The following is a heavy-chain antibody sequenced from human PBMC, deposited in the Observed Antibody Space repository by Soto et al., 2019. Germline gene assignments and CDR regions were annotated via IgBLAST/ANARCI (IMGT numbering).Heavy chain of an antibody. CDR1: GFTFSSYA. Sequence: GGSLRLSCAASGFTFSSYAMRWVRQAPGKGLEWVAVISYDGSNKYYADSVKGRFTISRDNSKNTLYLQMNSLRAEDTAVYYCAREGSSSWTVITYYYYYGMDVWGQGTTVTVSS. D-gene: IGHD6-13*01. J-gene: IGHJ6*02. CDR2: ISYDGSNK. CDR3: AREGSSSWTVITYYYYYGMDV. V-gene: IGHV3-30-3*01.